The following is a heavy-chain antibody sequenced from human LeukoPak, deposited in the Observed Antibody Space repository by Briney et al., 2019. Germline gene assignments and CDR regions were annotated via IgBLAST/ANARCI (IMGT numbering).Heavy chain of an antibody. Sequence: SETLSLTCTVSDGSISSYYWSWIRQTAGRGLEWIGRIYTSENPNYNPSLKSRVTMSLDTSKNQFSLKLSSVTAADTAVYYCASGTYYYYYMDVWGKGTTVTVSS. CDR2: IYTSENP. V-gene: IGHV4-4*07. CDR1: DGSISSYY. J-gene: IGHJ6*03. D-gene: IGHD1-26*01. CDR3: ASGTYYYYYMDV.